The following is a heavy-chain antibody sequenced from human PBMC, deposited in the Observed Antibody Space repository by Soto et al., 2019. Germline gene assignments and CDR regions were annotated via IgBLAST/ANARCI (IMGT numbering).Heavy chain of an antibody. J-gene: IGHJ3*02. D-gene: IGHD3-22*01. CDR1: GFTFSSYW. CDR2: IKQDGSEK. V-gene: IGHV3-7*01. Sequence: GGSLRLSCAASGFTFSSYWMSWVRQAPGKGLEWVANIKQDGSEKYYVDSVKGRFTISRDNAKNSLYLQMNSLRAEDTAVYYCARGCTDHYYDSSGYYCAFDIWGQGTMVTVSS. CDR3: ARGCTDHYYDSSGYYCAFDI.